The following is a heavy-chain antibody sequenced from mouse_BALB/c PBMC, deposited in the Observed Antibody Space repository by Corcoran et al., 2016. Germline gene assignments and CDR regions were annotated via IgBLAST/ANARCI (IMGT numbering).Heavy chain of an antibody. J-gene: IGHJ4*01. Sequence: VKPVSSVKISCKTSGYTFTEYTMHWVKKSHGKSLEWIGGINPNNGGTSYNQKFKGKATLTVDKSSSTAYMELRSLTSEDSAVYYCARTYYRYDERNSMDYWGQGTSVTVSS. V-gene: IGHV1-18*01. CDR1: GYTFTEYT. CDR2: INPNNGGT. D-gene: IGHD2-14*01. CDR3: ARTYYRYDERNSMDY.